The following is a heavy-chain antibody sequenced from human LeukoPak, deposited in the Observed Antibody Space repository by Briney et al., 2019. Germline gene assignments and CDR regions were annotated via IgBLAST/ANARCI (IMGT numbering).Heavy chain of an antibody. CDR3: ARRDAGNWFDP. V-gene: IGHV4-4*09. D-gene: IGHD3-10*01. CDR2: IYTSGST. CDR1: GGSISSYY. J-gene: IGHJ5*02. Sequence: SETLSLTCTVSGGSISSYYWSWIRQPPGKGLEWIGYIYTSGSTNYNPPLKSRVTISVDTSKNQFSLKLSSVTAADTAVYYCARRDAGNWFDPWGQGTLVTVSS.